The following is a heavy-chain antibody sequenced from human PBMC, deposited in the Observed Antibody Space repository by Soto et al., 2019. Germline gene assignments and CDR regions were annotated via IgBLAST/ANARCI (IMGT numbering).Heavy chain of an antibody. CDR3: ARDHRYGTAYVMDV. Sequence: SHTLALTAANGGASVFSSSFASNWFRTVLSRGLEWLGRTYYRSKWYNDYAVSVKSRITINPDTSKNQFSLQLNSVTPEDTAVYYCARDHRYGTAYVMDVWGQGTTV. J-gene: IGHJ6*02. D-gene: IGHD2-21*01. CDR1: GASVFSSSFA. V-gene: IGHV6-1*01. CDR2: TYYRSKWYN.